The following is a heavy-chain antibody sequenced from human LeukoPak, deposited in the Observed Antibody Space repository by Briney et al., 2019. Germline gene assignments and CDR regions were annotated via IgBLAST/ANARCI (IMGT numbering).Heavy chain of an antibody. CDR2: IYHSGST. CDR3: ATLSFGSGTFGY. CDR1: GGSISNYY. D-gene: IGHD3-10*01. J-gene: IGHJ4*02. V-gene: IGHV4-59*08. Sequence: SETLSLTCTFSGGSISNYYWSWIRQPPGKGLEWIGYIYHSGSTDYNSSLKSRVTISVDTSKNQFSLKLSSVTAADTAVYYCATLSFGSGTFGYWGQGTLVTVSS.